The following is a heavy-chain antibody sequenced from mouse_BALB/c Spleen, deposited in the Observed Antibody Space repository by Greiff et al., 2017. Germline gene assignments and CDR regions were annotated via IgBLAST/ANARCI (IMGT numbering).Heavy chain of an antibody. CDR1: GYTFTNYW. J-gene: IGHJ4*01. V-gene: IGHV1-63*02. CDR2: IYPGGGYT. D-gene: IGHD2-4*01. Sequence: QVHVKQSGAELVRPGTSVKMSCKAAGYTFTNYWIGWVKQRPGHGLEWIGDIYPGGGYTNYNEKFKGKATLTADTSSSTAYMQLSSLTSEDSAIYYCASGLRRGDYYAMDYWGQGTSVTVSS. CDR3: ASGLRRGDYYAMDY.